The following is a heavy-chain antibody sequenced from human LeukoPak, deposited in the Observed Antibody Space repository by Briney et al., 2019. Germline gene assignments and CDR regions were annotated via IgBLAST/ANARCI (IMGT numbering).Heavy chain of an antibody. CDR1: GFTFSSYG. V-gene: IGHV3-23*01. J-gene: IGHJ5*02. Sequence: PGGSLRLSCAASGFTFSSYGMSWVRQAPGKGLEWVSAISGSGGSTYYADSVKGRFTISRDNSKNTLYLQMNSLRAEDTAVYYCAKPVVAATLGLFDPWGQGTLVTVSS. CDR2: ISGSGGST. D-gene: IGHD2-15*01. CDR3: AKPVVAATLGLFDP.